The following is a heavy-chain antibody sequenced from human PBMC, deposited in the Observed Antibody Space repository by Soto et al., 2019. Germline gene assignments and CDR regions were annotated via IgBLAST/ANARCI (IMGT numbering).Heavy chain of an antibody. V-gene: IGHV4-59*08. CDR2: IRDSGDT. CDR1: GGSISSHN. Sequence: QVQLQESGPGLVKPSETLSLICSDSGGSISSHNWGWIRLPPGQGLEWIGYIRDSGDTSYNPSLNSRVTMSRDTSKKECSLKLTSVTAADTAVYYCVRQGFGALHGLVDVWGQGTTVTVSS. CDR3: VRQGFGALHGLVDV. D-gene: IGHD3-10*01. J-gene: IGHJ6*02.